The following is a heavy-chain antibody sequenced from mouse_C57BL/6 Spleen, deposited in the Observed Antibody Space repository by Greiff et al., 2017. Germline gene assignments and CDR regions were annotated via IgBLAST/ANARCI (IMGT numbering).Heavy chain of an antibody. J-gene: IGHJ4*01. D-gene: IGHD2-1*01. CDR2: IYPGDGDT. CDR1: GYAFSSSW. V-gene: IGHV1-82*01. CDR3: ARWGYHGNPYYAMDY. Sequence: QVQLQQSGPELVKPGASVKISCKASGYAFSSSWMNWVKQRPGKGLEWIGRIYPGDGDTNYNGKFKGKATLTADKSSSTAYMQLSSLTSEDSAVYFCARWGYHGNPYYAMDYWGQGTSVTVSS.